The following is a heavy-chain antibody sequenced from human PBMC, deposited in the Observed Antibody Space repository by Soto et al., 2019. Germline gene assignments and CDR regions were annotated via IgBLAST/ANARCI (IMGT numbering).Heavy chain of an antibody. J-gene: IGHJ4*02. CDR1: GFTFSSYG. CDR2: IWYDGSNK. CDR3: ASNRRVGFGELLPDY. Sequence: GGSLRLSCAASGFTFSSYGMHWVRQAPGKGLEWVAVIWYDGSNKYYADSVKGRFTISRDNSKNTLYLQMSSLRAEDTAVYYCASNRRVGFGELLPDYWSQGTLVTVSS. V-gene: IGHV3-33*01. D-gene: IGHD3-10*01.